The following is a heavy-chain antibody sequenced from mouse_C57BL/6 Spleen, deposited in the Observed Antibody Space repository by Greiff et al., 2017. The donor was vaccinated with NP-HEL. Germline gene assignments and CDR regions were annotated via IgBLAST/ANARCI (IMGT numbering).Heavy chain of an antibody. CDR2: INPYNGGT. CDR3: ARGLLRSPMDY. V-gene: IGHV1-19*01. Sequence: EVQLQESGPVLVKPGASVKMSCKASGYTFTDYYMNWVKQSHGKSLEWIGVINPYNGGTSYNQKFKGKATLTVDKSSSTAYMELNSLTSEDSAVYYCARGLLRSPMDYWGQGTSVTVSS. J-gene: IGHJ4*01. CDR1: GYTFTDYY. D-gene: IGHD1-1*01.